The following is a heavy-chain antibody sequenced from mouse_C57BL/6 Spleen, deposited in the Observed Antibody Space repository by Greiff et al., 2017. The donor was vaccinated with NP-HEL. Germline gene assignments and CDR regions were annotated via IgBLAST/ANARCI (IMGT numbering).Heavy chain of an antibody. J-gene: IGHJ3*01. CDR1: GFNIKDYY. CDR3: ITIYYGNSGFAY. D-gene: IGHD2-1*01. Sequence: EVQLQESGAELVRPGASVKLSCTASGFNIKDYYMHWVKQRPEQGLEWIGRIDPEDGDTEYAPKFQGKATMTADTSSNTAYLQLSSLTSEDTAVYYCITIYYGNSGFAYWGQGTLVTVSA. V-gene: IGHV14-1*01. CDR2: IDPEDGDT.